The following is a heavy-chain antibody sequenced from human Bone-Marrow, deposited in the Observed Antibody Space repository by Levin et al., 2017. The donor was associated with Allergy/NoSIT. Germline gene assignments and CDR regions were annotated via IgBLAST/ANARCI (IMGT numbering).Heavy chain of an antibody. D-gene: IGHD1-26*01. CDR1: GFNFRSNE. V-gene: IGHV3-48*03. CDR2: ISSSGSTI. J-gene: IGHJ4*02. CDR3: AGIVELNFFDY. Sequence: GGSLRLSCAASGFNFRSNEMTWVRQAPGKGLEWVSYISSSGSTIYYADSVKGRFTISRDNSKNALYLQMNSLRADDTALYYCAGIVELNFFDYWGQGTLVTVSS.